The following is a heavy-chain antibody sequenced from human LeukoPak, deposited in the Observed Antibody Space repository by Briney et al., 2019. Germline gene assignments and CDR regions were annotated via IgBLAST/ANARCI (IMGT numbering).Heavy chain of an antibody. D-gene: IGHD2-2*02. V-gene: IGHV4-59*12. J-gene: IGHJ6*03. CDR2: IYYSGST. CDR3: ARGWGYCTSTSCYRPYYYYYYMDV. CDR1: GRSISSYY. Sequence: KPSETLSLTCTVSGRSISSYYWSWIRQPPGKGLEWIGYIYYSGSTNYNPSLKSRVTISVDTSKNQFSLKLSSVTAADTAVYYCARGWGYCTSTSCYRPYYYYYYMDVWGKGTTVTVSS.